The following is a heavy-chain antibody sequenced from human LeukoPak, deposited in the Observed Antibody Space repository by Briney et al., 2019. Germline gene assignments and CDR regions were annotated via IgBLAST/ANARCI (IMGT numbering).Heavy chain of an antibody. V-gene: IGHV1-2*02. J-gene: IGHJ4*02. CDR3: ARDRDILGSTFFDK. CDR2: INSNSGGS. CDR1: GYTFTAYY. D-gene: IGHD5-12*01. Sequence: GASVKVSCKASGYTFTAYYMHWVRQAPGQGLEWMVWINSNSGGSNYAQKFQGRVTMTRDTSISTVYMDLSRLRSDDTAVYYCARDRDILGSTFFDKWGQGTLVTVSS.